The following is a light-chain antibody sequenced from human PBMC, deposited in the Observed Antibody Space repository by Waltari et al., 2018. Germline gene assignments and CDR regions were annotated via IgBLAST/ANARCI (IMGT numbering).Light chain of an antibody. V-gene: IGKV1-39*01. CDR3: QQSYSTPYT. CDR2: TAS. J-gene: IGKJ2*01. CDR1: QSISIY. Sequence: DIQMTQSPSSLSVSVGDRVTITCRASQSISIYLNWYQQRPGKAPKLLIYTASSLQSGVPSRFSGSGSGTDFTLTVSSVQPEDFATYYCQQSYSTPYTFGQGTKLEIK.